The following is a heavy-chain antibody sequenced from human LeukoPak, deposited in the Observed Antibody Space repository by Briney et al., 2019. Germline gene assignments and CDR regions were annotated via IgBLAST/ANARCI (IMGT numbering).Heavy chain of an antibody. CDR1: GGSFSGYY. J-gene: IGHJ5*02. Sequence: PSETLSLTCAVYGGSFSGYYWSWIRQPPGKGLEWIGEINHSGSTNYNPSLKSRVTISVDTSKNQFSLKLSSVTAADTAVYYCARWGPGWPFDPWDQGTLVTVSS. CDR3: ARWGPGWPFDP. D-gene: IGHD7-27*01. CDR2: INHSGST. V-gene: IGHV4-34*01.